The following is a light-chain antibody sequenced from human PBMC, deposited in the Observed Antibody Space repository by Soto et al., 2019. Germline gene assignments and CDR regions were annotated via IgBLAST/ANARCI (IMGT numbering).Light chain of an antibody. V-gene: IGLV2-14*01. J-gene: IGLJ1*01. CDR2: EVS. Sequence: QSALTQPASVSGSPGQSITISCTGTSSDIGGYNYVSWYQQHPGKAPKLMIFEVSSRPSGVSNRFSGSKSGNTASLTISGLQAEDEADYYCSSYTTRSTDVFGTGTKLTVL. CDR3: SSYTTRSTDV. CDR1: SSDIGGYNY.